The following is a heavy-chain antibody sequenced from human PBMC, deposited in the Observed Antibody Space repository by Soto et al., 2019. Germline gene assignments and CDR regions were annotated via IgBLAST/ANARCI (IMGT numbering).Heavy chain of an antibody. D-gene: IGHD4-17*01. V-gene: IGHV4-31*03. Sequence: PAETLSLTCTVSSGSISGGGDYWSWIRQHPGKGLEWIGYIYYSGSTYYNPSLKSRVTISVDTSKNQFSLKLSSVTAADTAVYYCAVGLMTTVTTQENNWFDPWGQGTLVTVSS. CDR3: AVGLMTTVTTQENNWFDP. J-gene: IGHJ5*02. CDR2: IYYSGST. CDR1: SGSISGGGDY.